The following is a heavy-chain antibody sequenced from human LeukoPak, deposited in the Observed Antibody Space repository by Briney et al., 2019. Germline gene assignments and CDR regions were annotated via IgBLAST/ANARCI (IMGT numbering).Heavy chain of an antibody. Sequence: PGGSLRLSCSASGSTFSRSAIHWVRQAPGKGLEHVSTISSNGGSTYYADSVKGRFTISRDNSKNTLFLQMSSLRAEDTGVYYCVKDRDSKGYGDLDYWGQGTLVTVSS. CDR2: ISSNGGST. CDR1: GSTFSRSA. D-gene: IGHD4-17*01. V-gene: IGHV3-64D*09. J-gene: IGHJ4*02. CDR3: VKDRDSKGYGDLDY.